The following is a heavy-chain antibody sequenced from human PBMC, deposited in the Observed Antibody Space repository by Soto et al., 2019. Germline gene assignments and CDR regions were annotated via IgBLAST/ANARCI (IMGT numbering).Heavy chain of an antibody. CDR2: ISGSGDST. V-gene: IGHV3-23*01. D-gene: IGHD3-3*01. Sequence: GGSLRLSCAASGFTFSSYAMSWVRQAPGKGLEWVSAISGSGDSTYYADSVKGRFTISRDNSKNTLYLQMNSLRAEDTAVYYCAKDRPYDFWSGRGGYWGQGTLVTVSS. CDR1: GFTFSSYA. J-gene: IGHJ4*02. CDR3: AKDRPYDFWSGRGGY.